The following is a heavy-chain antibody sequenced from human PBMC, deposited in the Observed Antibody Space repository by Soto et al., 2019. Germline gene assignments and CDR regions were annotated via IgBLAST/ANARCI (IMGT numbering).Heavy chain of an antibody. D-gene: IGHD2-21*01. CDR2: IFHTGSA. CDR3: ARHIAVSGRRGFDH. V-gene: IGHV4-4*02. Sequence: QVQLQESGPGLMKPSGTLSLTCAVSGGSITSNWGSWVRQPPGKGLEWIAEIFHTGSANYTPSLMGRLTISMDKARNHLSLNLNSVTAAHTVVYYCARHIAVSGRRGFDHWGQGTLVTVSS. CDR1: GGSITSNW. J-gene: IGHJ4*02.